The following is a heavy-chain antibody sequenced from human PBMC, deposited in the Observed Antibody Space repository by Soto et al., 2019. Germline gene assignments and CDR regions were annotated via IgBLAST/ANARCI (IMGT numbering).Heavy chain of an antibody. CDR2: IYYSDSI. J-gene: IGHJ4*02. Sequence: SETLSLTCTVSGGSISTGYWTWIRQPPEKGLEWIGYIYYSDSINYNPSLSSRVTISVDTSKNQFSLKLSSVTAADTAVYYCARHTSLTSRQYSFDSWGQGTLVTVSS. CDR3: ARHTSLTSRQYSFDS. D-gene: IGHD2-2*01. CDR1: GGSISTGY. V-gene: IGHV4-59*08.